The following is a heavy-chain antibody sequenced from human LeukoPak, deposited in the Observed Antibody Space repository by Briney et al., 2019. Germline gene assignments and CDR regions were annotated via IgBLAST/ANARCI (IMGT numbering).Heavy chain of an antibody. Sequence: PGGSLRLSCVASGLTFSNYGISWVRQAPGKGLEWVSAISGSGSSTYYADSVRGRFTISRDNSKNTLYLHMNSLRAEDTAVYYCAKPAREHGDYWYFDLWGRGTQVTVSS. CDR1: GLTFSNYG. V-gene: IGHV3-23*01. J-gene: IGHJ2*01. CDR3: AKPAREHGDYWYFDL. CDR2: ISGSGSST. D-gene: IGHD1/OR15-1a*01.